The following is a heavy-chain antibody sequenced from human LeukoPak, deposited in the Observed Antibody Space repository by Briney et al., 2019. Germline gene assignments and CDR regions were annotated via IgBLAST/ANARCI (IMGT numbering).Heavy chain of an antibody. D-gene: IGHD2-8*01. CDR1: GGSINSYY. CDR3: ARHDCTYAACHFDY. V-gene: IGHV4-59*05. Sequence: PSETLSLTCTVSGGSINSYYWSWIRQLPGKGLEWIGSIYYSGSTYYNPSLKSRVTISVDTSKNQFSLRLRSVTAADTALYYCARHDCTYAACHFDYWGQGIPVTVSS. J-gene: IGHJ4*02. CDR2: IYYSGST.